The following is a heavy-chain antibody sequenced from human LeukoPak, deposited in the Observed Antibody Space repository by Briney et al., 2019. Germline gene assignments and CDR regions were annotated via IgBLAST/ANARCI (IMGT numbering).Heavy chain of an antibody. CDR3: ARDHWYSSSWKENWFDP. CDR2: IYYSGST. D-gene: IGHD6-13*01. V-gene: IGHV4-59*01. J-gene: IGHJ5*02. Sequence: TSETLSLTCTVSGGSISSYYWSWIRQPPGKGLEWIGYIYYSGSTNYNPSLKSRVTISVDTSKNQFSLKLSSVTAADTAVYYCARDHWYSSSWKENWFDPWGQGTLVTVSS. CDR1: GGSISSYY.